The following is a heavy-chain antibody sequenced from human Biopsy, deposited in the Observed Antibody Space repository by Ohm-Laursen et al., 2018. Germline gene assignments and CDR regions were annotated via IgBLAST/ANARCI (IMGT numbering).Heavy chain of an antibody. CDR3: ALGGGSYVNFDY. CDR2: FRFEDRT. D-gene: IGHD1-26*01. Sequence: SDTLSLTCAVSGGSISNYFWTWIRQPPGMGLEWIGYFRFEDRTSYNSSLKSRVTISADTSKNQFSLRLSSVTAADTAVYYCALGGGSYVNFDYWGQGTLVTVSS. CDR1: GGSISNYF. V-gene: IGHV4-59*07. J-gene: IGHJ4*02.